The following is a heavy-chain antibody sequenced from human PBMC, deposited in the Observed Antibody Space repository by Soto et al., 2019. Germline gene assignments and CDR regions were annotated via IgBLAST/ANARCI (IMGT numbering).Heavy chain of an antibody. CDR3: ARPTAVGATGRYFFDS. Sequence: ASVKVSCKASGYNFTSYYIHWVRQAPGQGLEWMRVINPGGGSTNYAQKWKGRLTVTANTSTSTVYMELTSLTSDDTAVYYCARPTAVGATGRYFFDSWGQGSLVTVSP. J-gene: IGHJ4*01. D-gene: IGHD1-1*01. CDR2: INPGGGST. V-gene: IGHV1-46*04. CDR1: GYNFTSYY.